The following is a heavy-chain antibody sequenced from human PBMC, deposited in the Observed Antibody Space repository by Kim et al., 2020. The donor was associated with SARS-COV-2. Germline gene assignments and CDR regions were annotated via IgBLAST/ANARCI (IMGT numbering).Heavy chain of an antibody. V-gene: IGHV3-66*01. CDR2: IDSGWST. J-gene: IGHJ6*02. CDR3: ARGDV. Sequence: IDSGWSTYYADSVKGRFTISRDNSKNTVYLQMNSLRAEDTAVYYCARGDVWGQGTTVTVSS.